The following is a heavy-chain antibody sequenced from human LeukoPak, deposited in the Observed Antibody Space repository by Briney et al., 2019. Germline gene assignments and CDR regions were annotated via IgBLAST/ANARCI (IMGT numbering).Heavy chain of an antibody. CDR2: IIPIFGTA. J-gene: IGHJ3*02. CDR1: GGTFSSYA. Sequence: SVKVSXKASGGTFSSYAISWVRQAPGQGLEWMGGIIPIFGTANYAQKFQGRVTITADESTSTAYMELSSLRSEDTAVYYCARGLDSFDAFDIWGQGTMVTVSS. V-gene: IGHV1-69*13. CDR3: ARGLDSFDAFDI. D-gene: IGHD2-15*01.